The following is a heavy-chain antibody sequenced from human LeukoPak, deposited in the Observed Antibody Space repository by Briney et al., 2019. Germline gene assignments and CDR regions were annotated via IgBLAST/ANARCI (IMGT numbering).Heavy chain of an antibody. CDR3: ARQSRGYNYGPLPFDY. V-gene: IGHV4-34*01. CDR1: GGSFSGYY. J-gene: IGHJ4*02. D-gene: IGHD5-18*01. Sequence: SETLSLTCAVYGGSFSGYYWSWIRQPPGKGLEWIGEINHSGSTNYNPSLKSRVTISVDTSKNQFSLKLSSVTAADTAVYYCARQSRGYNYGPLPFDYWGQGTLVTVSS. CDR2: INHSGST.